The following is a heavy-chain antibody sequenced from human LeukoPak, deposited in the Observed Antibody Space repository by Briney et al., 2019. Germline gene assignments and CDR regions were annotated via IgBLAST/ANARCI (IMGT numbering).Heavy chain of an antibody. Sequence: PGGSLRLSCAASGFTFSSYGMHWVRQAPGKGLEWVAVIWYDGSNKYYADSVKGRFTISRDNSKNTLYLQMNSLRAEDTAVYYCARGEPIADYFDYWGQGTLVTVSS. CDR3: ARGEPIADYFDY. J-gene: IGHJ4*02. D-gene: IGHD6-13*01. V-gene: IGHV3-33*01. CDR2: IWYDGSNK. CDR1: GFTFSSYG.